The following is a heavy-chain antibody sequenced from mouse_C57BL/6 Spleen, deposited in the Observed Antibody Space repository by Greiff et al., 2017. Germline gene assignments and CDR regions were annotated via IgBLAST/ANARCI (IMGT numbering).Heavy chain of an antibody. J-gene: IGHJ3*01. CDR1: GYTFTSYW. V-gene: IGHV1-52*01. CDR3: AIWDYYHAY. CDR2: IDPSDSET. D-gene: IGHD1-1*01. Sequence: QVQLQQPGAELVRPGSSVKLSCKASGYTFTSYWMHWVKQRPIQGLEWIGNIDPSDSETHYNQKFKGKATLTVDKSSSTAYMQLRSLTSEDSAVYYCAIWDYYHAYWGQGTLVTVSA.